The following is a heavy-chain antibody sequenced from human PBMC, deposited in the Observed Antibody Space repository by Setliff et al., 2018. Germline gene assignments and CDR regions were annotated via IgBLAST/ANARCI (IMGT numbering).Heavy chain of an antibody. Sequence: PGGSLRLSCAASGFTVDGYAMHWVRQAPGKGLEWVSGISWNSGSIGYADSVKERFTIASDNSTSTAYMELSRLRSEDTAAYYCARVVVVTDIPFYYYNGMDVWGQGTTVTVSS. CDR2: ISWNSGSI. D-gene: IGHD2-21*02. CDR1: GFTVDGYA. CDR3: ARVVVVTDIPFYYYNGMDV. V-gene: IGHV3-9*01. J-gene: IGHJ6*02.